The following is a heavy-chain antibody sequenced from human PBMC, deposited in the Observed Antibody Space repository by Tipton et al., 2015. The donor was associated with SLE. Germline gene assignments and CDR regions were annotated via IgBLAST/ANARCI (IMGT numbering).Heavy chain of an antibody. Sequence: TLSLTCTVSGGSISSYYWSWIRQPPGKGLEWIGYIYCSGSTNYNPSLKSRVTISVDTSKNQFSLKLSSVTAADTAVYYCARDHGSYFDYWGQGTLVTVSS. CDR2: IYCSGST. CDR3: ARDHGSYFDY. J-gene: IGHJ4*02. D-gene: IGHD1-1*01. CDR1: GGSISSYY. V-gene: IGHV4-59*01.